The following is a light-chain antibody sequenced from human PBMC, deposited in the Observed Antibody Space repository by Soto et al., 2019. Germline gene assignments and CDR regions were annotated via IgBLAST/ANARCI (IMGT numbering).Light chain of an antibody. J-gene: IGKJ3*01. V-gene: IGKV2-28*01. CDR2: LGS. CDR3: MQTLETLFT. CDR1: QSLLLSNGYTY. Sequence: EIVMTQSPLSLPVTPGEPATISCRSSQSLLLSNGYTYLHWYLQKPGQSPQLLIYLGSNRVSGVPDRFSGSGSGTDFTLKISRVEAEDVGVYYCMQTLETLFTFGPGTKVDIK.